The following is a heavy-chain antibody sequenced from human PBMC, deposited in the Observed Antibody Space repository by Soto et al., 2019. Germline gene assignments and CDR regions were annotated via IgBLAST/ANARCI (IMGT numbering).Heavy chain of an antibody. J-gene: IGHJ4*02. CDR2: INHSGST. CDR3: ARGRRPRYCSGGSGEFDY. D-gene: IGHD2-15*01. V-gene: IGHV4-34*01. CDR1: GGSFSGYY. Sequence: QVQLQQWGAGLLKPSETLSLTCAVYGGSFSGYYWSWIRQPPGKGLEWIGEINHSGSTNYNPSFKGRATISVDPSKNQFALTLSSVTAADSAVYYCARGRRPRYCSGGSGEFDYWGQGTLVTVSS.